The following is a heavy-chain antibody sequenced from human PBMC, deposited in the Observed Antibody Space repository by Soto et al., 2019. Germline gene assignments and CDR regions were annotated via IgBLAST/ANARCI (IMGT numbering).Heavy chain of an antibody. D-gene: IGHD3-10*01. CDR3: TTVLPFGPGADY. CDR2: IKTKSDGATR. J-gene: IGHJ4*02. CDR1: GFTFSKAW. Sequence: EVRLVESGGGLVKPGGSLRLSCAVSGFTFSKAWMSWVRQAPGKGLEWVGRIKTKSDGATREYGTSVKGRFNIARDDSQSTLYLPMNSRKVEDTAVYFCTTVLPFGPGADYWGQGTLVIVSS. V-gene: IGHV3-15*01.